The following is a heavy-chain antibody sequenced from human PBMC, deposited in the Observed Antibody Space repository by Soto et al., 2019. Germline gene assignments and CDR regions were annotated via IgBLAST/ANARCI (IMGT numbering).Heavy chain of an antibody. CDR1: GFTFSSYA. J-gene: IGHJ4*02. D-gene: IGHD3-10*01. V-gene: IGHV3-23*01. CDR3: AKDLDYGSGSDY. Sequence: EVQLLESGGGLVQPGGSLRLSCAASGFTFSSYAMSWVRQAPGKGLEWVSAISGSGGSTYYADSVKGRFTISRDNSKNSLYLQMNSLRAEDTAVYYCAKDLDYGSGSDYWGQGTLVTVSS. CDR2: ISGSGGST.